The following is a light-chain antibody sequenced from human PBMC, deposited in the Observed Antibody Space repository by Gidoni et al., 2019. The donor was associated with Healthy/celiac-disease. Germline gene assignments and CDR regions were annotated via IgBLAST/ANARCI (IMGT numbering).Light chain of an antibody. J-gene: IGKJ3*01. V-gene: IGKV3-20*01. Sequence: EIVLTQSPGTLSLSPGERATLSCRASQSVSSSYLAWYQQKPGQAPRLLIYGASSRATGIPDRFSGSGSGTDFTLTISRLEPEVFAVYYCRQYGSSPFTFGPGTKVDI. CDR2: GAS. CDR1: QSVSSSY. CDR3: RQYGSSPFT.